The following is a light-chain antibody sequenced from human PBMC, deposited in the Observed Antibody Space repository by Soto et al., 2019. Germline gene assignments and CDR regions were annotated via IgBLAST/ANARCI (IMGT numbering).Light chain of an antibody. V-gene: IGKV1-39*01. CDR2: AGS. Sequence: DIQMTQSPSSLSASVGDRVTITCRASQTISSYLNWYQQKPGKAPNLLIYAGSSLQSGVPSRFSGSGSGTDFTLTISSLQPEDFATYYCQQTYSTLWTFGQGTKVEIK. CDR1: QTISSY. J-gene: IGKJ1*01. CDR3: QQTYSTLWT.